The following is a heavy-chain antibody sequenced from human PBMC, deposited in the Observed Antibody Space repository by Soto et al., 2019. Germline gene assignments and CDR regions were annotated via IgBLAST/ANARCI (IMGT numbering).Heavy chain of an antibody. CDR3: ARINEVAGTFGPCDY. J-gene: IGHJ4*02. D-gene: IGHD6-19*01. V-gene: IGHV1-18*01. CDR1: GYTFTSYG. Sequence: ASVKVSCKASGYTFTSYGISWVRQAPGQGLEWMGWISAYNGNTNYAQKLQGRVTMTTDTSTSTAYMELRSLRSDDTAVYYCARINEVAGTFGPCDYWGQGTLVTVSS. CDR2: ISAYNGNT.